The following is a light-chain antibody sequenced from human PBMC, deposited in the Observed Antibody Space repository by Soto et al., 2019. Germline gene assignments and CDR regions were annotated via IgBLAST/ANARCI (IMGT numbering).Light chain of an antibody. V-gene: IGKV1-8*01. Sequence: AIRMTHSPSSLSASTGDRVTITCRASQGISSYLAWYQQKPGKAPKLLIYAASTLQSGVPSRFSGSGSGTDFTLTISCLQSEDFATYYCQQYYSYSWTFGQGTKVDIK. CDR3: QQYYSYSWT. CDR1: QGISSY. J-gene: IGKJ1*01. CDR2: AAS.